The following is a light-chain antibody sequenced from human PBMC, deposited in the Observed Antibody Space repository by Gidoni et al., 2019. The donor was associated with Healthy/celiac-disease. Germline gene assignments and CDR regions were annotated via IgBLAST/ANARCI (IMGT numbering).Light chain of an antibody. CDR2: DVS. CDR3: SSYTSSSLYV. CDR1: SSDVGGYNY. V-gene: IGLV2-14*01. J-gene: IGLJ1*01. Sequence: QSALTQPASVSGSPGQSITISCTGTSSDVGGYNYVSWYQQHPGKAPKLMIYDVSTRPSGVSNRFSGSKSGNTASLTISGLQAEDEADYYCSSYTSSSLYVFGTGTKVTV.